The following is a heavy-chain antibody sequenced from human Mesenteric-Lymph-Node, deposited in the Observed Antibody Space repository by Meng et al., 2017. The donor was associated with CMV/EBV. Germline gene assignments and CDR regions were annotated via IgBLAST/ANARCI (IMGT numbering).Heavy chain of an antibody. Sequence: GESLKISCAASGFTFSSYEMNWVRQAPGKGLEWVSYISSSGSTIYYADSVKGRFTISRDNAKNSLYLQMNSLRAEDTAVYYCARSLGYCSSTSCYYYGMDVWGQGTTVTVSS. D-gene: IGHD2-2*01. CDR3: ARSLGYCSSTSCYYYGMDV. CDR1: GFTFSSYE. CDR2: ISSSGSTI. V-gene: IGHV3-48*03. J-gene: IGHJ6*02.